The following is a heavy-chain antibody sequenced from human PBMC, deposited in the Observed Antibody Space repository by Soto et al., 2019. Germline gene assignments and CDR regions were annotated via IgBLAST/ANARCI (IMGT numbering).Heavy chain of an antibody. Sequence: QVQLQESGPGLVKPSETLSLTCTVSGGSISSYYWSWIRQPPGKGLEWIGYIYYSGSTNYNPSLTSRVTISVDTSKNQFSLKLSSVTAADTAVYYCARGATSPRGYYYYYYMDVWGKGTTVTVSS. D-gene: IGHD2-2*01. CDR2: IYYSGST. V-gene: IGHV4-59*01. J-gene: IGHJ6*03. CDR3: ARGATSPRGYYYYYYMDV. CDR1: GGSISSYY.